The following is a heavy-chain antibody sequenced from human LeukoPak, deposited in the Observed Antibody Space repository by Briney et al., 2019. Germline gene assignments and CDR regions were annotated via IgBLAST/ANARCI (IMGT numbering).Heavy chain of an antibody. CDR2: IKQDGSEK. V-gene: IGHV3-7*01. J-gene: IGHJ3*02. CDR1: GFTFSSYW. CDR3: AREGDYYDSSDAFDI. D-gene: IGHD3-22*01. Sequence: GGSLRLSXAASGFTFSSYWMSWVRQAPGKGLEGVANIKQDGSEKYYVDSVKGRFTISRDNAKTSLYLQMNSLRAEDTAVYYCAREGDYYDSSDAFDIWGQGTMVTVSS.